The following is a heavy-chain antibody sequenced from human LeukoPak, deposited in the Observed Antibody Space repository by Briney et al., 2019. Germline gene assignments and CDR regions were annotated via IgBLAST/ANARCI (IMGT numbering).Heavy chain of an antibody. J-gene: IGHJ6*03. CDR1: GGSISSSSYY. CDR3: AREYSSGYYYYYMDV. CDR2: IYYSGST. Sequence: ETLSLTCTVSGGSISSSSYYWGWIRQPPGKGLEWIGYIYYSGSTNYNPSLKSRVTISVDTSKNQFSLKLSSVTAADTAVYYCAREYSSGYYYYYMDVWGKGTTVTVSS. D-gene: IGHD6-19*01. V-gene: IGHV4-61*01.